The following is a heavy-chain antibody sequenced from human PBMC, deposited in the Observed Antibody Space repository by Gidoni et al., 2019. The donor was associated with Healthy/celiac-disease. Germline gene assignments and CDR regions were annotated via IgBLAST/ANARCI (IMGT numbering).Heavy chain of an antibody. J-gene: IGHJ6*02. CDR2: LIPIFGTA. CDR1: GGTFSSSA. D-gene: IGHD3-10*01. CDR3: ASGGSRVLWFGESHSIPNYYGMDV. V-gene: IGHV1-69*01. Sequence: QVQLVQSGAEVKKPGSSVTVSCKASGGTFSSSALIWVRQAPGQGLEWMGGLIPIFGTANYAQKFQGRVTITADESTSTAYMELSSLRSEDTAVYYCASGGSRVLWFGESHSIPNYYGMDVWGQGTTVTVSS.